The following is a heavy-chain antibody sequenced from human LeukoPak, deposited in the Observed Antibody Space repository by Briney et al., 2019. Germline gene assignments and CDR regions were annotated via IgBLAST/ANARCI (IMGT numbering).Heavy chain of an antibody. D-gene: IGHD1-26*01. CDR2: IYYSGST. CDR1: GGSISSGDYY. V-gene: IGHV4-30-4*08. Sequence: PSETLSLTCTVSGGSISSGDYYWSWIRRPPGKGLEWIGYIYYSGSTYYNPSLKSRVTISVDTSKNQFSLKLSSVTAADTAVYYCARDIVGATNYYYYMDVWGKGTTVTVSS. CDR3: ARDIVGATNYYYYMDV. J-gene: IGHJ6*03.